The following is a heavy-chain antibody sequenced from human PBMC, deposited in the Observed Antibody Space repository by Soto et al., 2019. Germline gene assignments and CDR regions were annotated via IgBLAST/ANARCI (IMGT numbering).Heavy chain of an antibody. CDR1: GFTFSSYA. Sequence: EVQLLESGGGLIQPGGSLKLSCAASGFTFSSYAMSWVRQAPGKGLEWVSVISSLGGSTFYADSVKGRFTISRDNAKNTLYLQMTSLRAEDTAVYYCAKEEGSTWYPTDYWGQGTLVTVSS. D-gene: IGHD6-13*01. CDR2: ISSLGGST. V-gene: IGHV3-23*01. J-gene: IGHJ4*02. CDR3: AKEEGSTWYPTDY.